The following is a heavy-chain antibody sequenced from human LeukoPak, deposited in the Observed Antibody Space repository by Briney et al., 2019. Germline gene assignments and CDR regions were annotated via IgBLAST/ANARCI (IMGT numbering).Heavy chain of an antibody. V-gene: IGHV1-2*02. CDR3: AGEVVPAAELADY. D-gene: IGHD2-2*01. CDR2: INPNSGGT. Sequence: ASVKVSCKASGYTFTGYYMHWVRQAPGQGLEWMGWINPNSGGTNYAQKFQGRVTMTRDTSISTAYMELSRLRSDDTAVYYCAGEVVPAAELADYWGQGTLVTVSS. J-gene: IGHJ4*02. CDR1: GYTFTGYY.